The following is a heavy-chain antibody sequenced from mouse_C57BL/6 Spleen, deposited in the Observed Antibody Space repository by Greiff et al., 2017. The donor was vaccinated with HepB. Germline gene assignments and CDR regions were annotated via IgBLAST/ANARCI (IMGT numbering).Heavy chain of an antibody. CDR3: TRWGYDYDGYAMDY. D-gene: IGHD2-4*01. Sequence: RPGQGLEWIGAIYPGNSDTSYNQKFKGKAKLTAVTSASTAYMELSSLTNEDSAVYYCTRWGYDYDGYAMDYWGQGTSVTVSS. CDR2: IYPGNSDT. V-gene: IGHV1-5*01. J-gene: IGHJ4*01.